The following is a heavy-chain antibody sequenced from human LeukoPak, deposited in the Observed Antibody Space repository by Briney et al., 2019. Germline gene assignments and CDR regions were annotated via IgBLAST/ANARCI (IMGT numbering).Heavy chain of an antibody. Sequence: GGSLRLSCAASGLSFSSYWMHWVRQAPGKGLVWVSRINSDGSSTTYADSVKGRFTSSRDNAKNALYLQMNSLRAEDTAVYYCARGSSGWYLLDYWGQGTLVTVSS. D-gene: IGHD6-19*01. CDR2: INSDGSST. CDR3: ARGSSGWYLLDY. V-gene: IGHV3-74*01. CDR1: GLSFSSYW. J-gene: IGHJ4*02.